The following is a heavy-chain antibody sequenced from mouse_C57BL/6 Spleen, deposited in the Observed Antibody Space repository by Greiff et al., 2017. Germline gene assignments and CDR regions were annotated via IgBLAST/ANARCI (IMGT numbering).Heavy chain of an antibody. D-gene: IGHD2-4*01. V-gene: IGHV5-9-1*02. J-gene: IGHJ2*01. CDR2: ISSGGDYI. CDR3: TRVAYYDYSVDY. Sequence: EVQRVESGEGLVKPGGSLKLSCAASGFTFSSYAMSWVRQTPEKRLEWVAYISSGGDYIYYADTVKGRFTISRDNARNTLYLQMSSLKSEDTAMYYCTRVAYYDYSVDYWGQGTTLTVSS. CDR1: GFTFSSYA.